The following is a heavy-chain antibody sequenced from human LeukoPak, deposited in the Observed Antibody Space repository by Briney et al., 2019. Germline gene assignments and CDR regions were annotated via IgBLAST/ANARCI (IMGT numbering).Heavy chain of an antibody. CDR2: IIPIFGTA. Sequence: GASVKVSCKASGGTFSSYAISWVRQAPGQGLEWMGRIIPIFGTANYAQKFQGRVTITRNTSISTAYMELSSLRSEDTAVYYCVRGQRDNGWAITIFGVVIIGPYYFDYWGQGTLVTVSS. CDR3: VRGQRDNGWAITIFGVVIIGPYYFDY. J-gene: IGHJ4*02. CDR1: GGTFSSYA. D-gene: IGHD3-3*01. V-gene: IGHV1-69*05.